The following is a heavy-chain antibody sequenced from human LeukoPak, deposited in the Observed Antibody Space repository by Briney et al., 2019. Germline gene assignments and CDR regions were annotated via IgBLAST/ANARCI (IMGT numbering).Heavy chain of an antibody. CDR3: AKTGSSGNWYFDL. CDR2: IIWNSGSI. CDR1: GFTFSSYW. D-gene: IGHD3-10*01. Sequence: GGSLRLSCAASGFTFSSYWMSWVRQAPGKGLEWVSGIIWNSGSIGYADSVKGRFTISRDNAKNSLYLQMNSLRAEDTALYYCAKTGSSGNWYFDLWGRGTLVTVSS. V-gene: IGHV3-9*01. J-gene: IGHJ2*01.